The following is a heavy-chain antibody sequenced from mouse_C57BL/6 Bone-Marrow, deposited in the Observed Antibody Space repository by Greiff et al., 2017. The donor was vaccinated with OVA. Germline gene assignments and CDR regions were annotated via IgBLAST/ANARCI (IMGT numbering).Heavy chain of an antibody. CDR3: TNAMDY. CDR1: GFNIKDDY. Sequence: EVQLQQSGAELVRPGASVKLSCTASGFNIKDDYMHWVKQRPEQGLEWIGWIDPENGATEYASQFQGTATITADKPSNTAYLQLSSLTSEDTAVYYCTNAMDYGGQGTSVTVSS. CDR2: IDPENGAT. V-gene: IGHV14-4*01. J-gene: IGHJ4*01.